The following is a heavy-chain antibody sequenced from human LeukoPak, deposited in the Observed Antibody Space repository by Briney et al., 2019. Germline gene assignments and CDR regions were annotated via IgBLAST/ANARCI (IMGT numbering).Heavy chain of an antibody. CDR3: ARARIRNSGSYFGY. CDR2: INPNSGGT. D-gene: IGHD1-26*01. J-gene: IGHJ4*02. Sequence: GASVKVSCKASGYTFTGYYMHWVRQAPGQGLEWMGWINPNSGGTNYAQKFQGRVTMTRDTSISTAYMELSRLRSDDTAVYYCARARIRNSGSYFGYWGQGTLVTVSS. V-gene: IGHV1-2*02. CDR1: GYTFTGYY.